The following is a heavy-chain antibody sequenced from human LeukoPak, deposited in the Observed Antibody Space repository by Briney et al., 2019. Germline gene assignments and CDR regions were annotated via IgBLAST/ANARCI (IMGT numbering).Heavy chain of an antibody. CDR1: GFTFSTYA. V-gene: IGHV3-23*01. Sequence: GGSLRLSCAASGFTFSTYAMTWVRQVPGKGLECVSIISGSGDTYYAGSVKGRFIISRDNSKNTLYLQMNSLRAEDTAVYYCAKEVTSCGGDCYSNYYYYYGMDVWGQGTTVTVSS. D-gene: IGHD2-21*02. J-gene: IGHJ6*02. CDR3: AKEVTSCGGDCYSNYYYYYGMDV. CDR2: ISGSGDT.